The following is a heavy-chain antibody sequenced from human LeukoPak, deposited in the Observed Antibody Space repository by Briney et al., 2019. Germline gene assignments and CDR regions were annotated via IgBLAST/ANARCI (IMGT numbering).Heavy chain of an antibody. J-gene: IGHJ4*02. CDR1: GCSISSNSYY. D-gene: IGHD5-12*01. CDR2: NYYSGSN. CDR3: ASGGGYPQGFYYFDL. V-gene: IGHV4-39*01. Sequence: WETLSLTCTVSGCSISSNSYYWGWHRQPPGKGLVWFRRNYYSGSNYYNPTLKSRVTISVHTPKKQFSLKLSSVTDADADVYYCASGGGYPQGFYYFDLWGRETLVSVST.